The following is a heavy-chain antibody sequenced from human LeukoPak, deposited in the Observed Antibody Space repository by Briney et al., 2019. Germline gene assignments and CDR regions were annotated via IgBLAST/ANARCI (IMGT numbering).Heavy chain of an antibody. V-gene: IGHV1-69*01. D-gene: IGHD3-3*01. Sequence: SVKVSCKASGGTFSSYAISWVRQAPGQGLEWMGGIIPIFGTANCAQKFQGRVTITADESTSTAYMELSSLRSEDTAVYYCASGDVDFWSGYYDDAFDIWGQGTMVTVSS. CDR3: ASGDVDFWSGYYDDAFDI. CDR1: GGTFSSYA. J-gene: IGHJ3*02. CDR2: IIPIFGTA.